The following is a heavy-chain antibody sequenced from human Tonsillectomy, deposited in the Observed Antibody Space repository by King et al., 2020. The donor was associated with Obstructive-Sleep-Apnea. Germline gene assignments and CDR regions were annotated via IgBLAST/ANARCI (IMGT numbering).Heavy chain of an antibody. CDR1: GGSISSGDYS. CDR2: IYYNGST. CDR3: VRESYCSSISCYGGFDY. V-gene: IGHV4-30-4*01. D-gene: IGHD2-2*01. Sequence: QLQESGPGLVKPSQTLSLTCSVSGGSISSGDYSWSWIRQPPGKGLEWIGYIYYNGSTYYNPSLKSRVTMSVDTSKNQLSLKLSSVTAADTAVYPCVRESYCSSISCYGGFDYWGQGTLVTVSS. J-gene: IGHJ4*02.